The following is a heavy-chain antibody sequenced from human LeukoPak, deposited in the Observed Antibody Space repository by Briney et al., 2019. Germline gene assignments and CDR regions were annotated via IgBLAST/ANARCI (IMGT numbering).Heavy chain of an antibody. Sequence: SETLPLTCTVSGGSIGSGSYYWSWIRQPAGKGLEWIGRIYTSGSTNYNPSLKRRVTIPVDTSKNQFSLKLSSVTAADTAVYYCARALGYCSGGSCYRYYYYMDVWGKGTTVTVSS. J-gene: IGHJ6*03. CDR1: GGSIGSGSYY. V-gene: IGHV4-61*02. D-gene: IGHD2-15*01. CDR3: ARALGYCSGGSCYRYYYYMDV. CDR2: IYTSGST.